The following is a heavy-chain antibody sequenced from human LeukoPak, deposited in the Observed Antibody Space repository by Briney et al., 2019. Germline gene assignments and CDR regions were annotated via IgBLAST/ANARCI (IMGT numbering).Heavy chain of an antibody. J-gene: IGHJ4*02. CDR2: IYHSGST. CDR1: GGSISSGGYS. V-gene: IGHV4-30-2*01. CDR3: ARGYGGFFIDY. D-gene: IGHD4-23*01. Sequence: SETLSLTCAVSGGSISSGGYSWSWIRQPPGTGLEWIGYIYHSGSTYYNPSLKSRVTISVDRSKNQFSLKLSSVTAADTAVYYCARGYGGFFIDYWGQGTLVTVSS.